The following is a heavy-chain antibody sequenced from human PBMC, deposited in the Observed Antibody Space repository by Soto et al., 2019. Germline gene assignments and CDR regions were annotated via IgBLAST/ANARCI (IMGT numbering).Heavy chain of an antibody. V-gene: IGHV4-34*01. J-gene: IGHJ4*02. CDR1: GGSFSGYY. CDR3: ARERLYSYGYMADY. Sequence: QVQLQQWGAGLLKPSETLSLTCAVYGGSFSGYYWSWIRQPPGKGLEWIGEINHSGSTNYNPSLKSRVTISVDTSKNQFSLKLSSVTAADTAVYYCARERLYSYGYMADYWGQGTLVTVSS. D-gene: IGHD5-18*01. CDR2: INHSGST.